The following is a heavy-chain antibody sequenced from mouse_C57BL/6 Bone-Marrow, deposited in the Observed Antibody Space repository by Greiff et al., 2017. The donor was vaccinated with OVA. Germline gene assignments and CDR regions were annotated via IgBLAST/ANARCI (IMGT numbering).Heavy chain of an antibody. J-gene: IGHJ4*01. V-gene: IGHV1-64*01. CDR3: ARFITTVVVFHYYAMDY. CDR1: GYTFTSYW. D-gene: IGHD1-1*01. Sequence: VKLQQPGAELVKPGASVKLSCKASGYTFTSYWMHWVKQRPGQGLEWIGMIHPNSGSTNYNEKFKSKATLTVDKSSSTAYIQLSSLTSEDSAVYYCARFITTVVVFHYYAMDYWGQGTSVTVSS. CDR2: IHPNSGST.